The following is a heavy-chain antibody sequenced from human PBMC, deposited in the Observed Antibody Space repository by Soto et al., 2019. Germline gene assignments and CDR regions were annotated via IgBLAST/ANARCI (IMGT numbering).Heavy chain of an antibody. CDR3: ARKGYYDSSGYYYFDY. J-gene: IGHJ4*02. V-gene: IGHV3-30-3*01. CDR2: ISYDGSNK. CDR1: GFTFSSYA. D-gene: IGHD3-22*01. Sequence: GGSLRLSCAASGFTFSSYAMHWVRQTPGKGLEWVAVISYDGSNKYYADSVKGRFTISRDNSKNTLYLQMNSLRAEDTAVYYCARKGYYDSSGYYYFDYWGQGTLVTVS.